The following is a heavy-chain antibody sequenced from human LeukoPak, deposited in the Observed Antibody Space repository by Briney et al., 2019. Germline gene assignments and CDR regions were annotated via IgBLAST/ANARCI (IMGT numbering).Heavy chain of an antibody. CDR3: AKYSGFGVVVAAPGY. D-gene: IGHD2-15*01. Sequence: PGGSLRLSCAASGFTFSSYGMHWVRQAPGKGLEGVAVISYDGSNKYYADSVKGRFTIPRDNSKNTLYLQMNSLRAEDTAVYYCAKYSGFGVVVAAPGYWGQGTLVTVSS. CDR2: ISYDGSNK. CDR1: GFTFSSYG. J-gene: IGHJ4*02. V-gene: IGHV3-30*18.